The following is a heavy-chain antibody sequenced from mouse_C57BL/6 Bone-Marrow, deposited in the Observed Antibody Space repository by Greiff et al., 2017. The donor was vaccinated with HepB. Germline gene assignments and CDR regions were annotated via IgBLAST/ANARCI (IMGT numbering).Heavy chain of an antibody. CDR2: IDPSDSYT. V-gene: IGHV1-59*01. CDR3: ARDSNYGAY. J-gene: IGHJ3*01. Sequence: QVQLKQPGAELVRPGTSVKLSCKASGYTFTSYWMHWVKQRPGQGLEWIGVIDPSDSYTNYNQKFKGKATLTVDTSSSTAYMQLSSLTSEDSAVYYCARDSNYGAYWGQGTLVTVSA. D-gene: IGHD2-5*01. CDR1: GYTFTSYW.